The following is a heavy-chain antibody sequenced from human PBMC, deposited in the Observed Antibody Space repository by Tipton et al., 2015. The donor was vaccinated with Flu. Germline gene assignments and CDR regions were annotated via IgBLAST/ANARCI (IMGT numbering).Heavy chain of an antibody. CDR3: ARRLNVSLWFGELDP. CDR1: GFTFSSYA. V-gene: IGHV3-30-3*01. Sequence: QMQLVQSGGGVVQPGRSLRLSCAASGFTFSSYAMHWVRQAPGKGLEWVAVISYDGSNKYYADSVKGRFTISRDNSKNTLYLQMNSLRAEDTAVYYCARRLNVSLWFGELDPWGQGTLVTVSS. J-gene: IGHJ5*02. D-gene: IGHD3-10*01. CDR2: ISYDGSNK.